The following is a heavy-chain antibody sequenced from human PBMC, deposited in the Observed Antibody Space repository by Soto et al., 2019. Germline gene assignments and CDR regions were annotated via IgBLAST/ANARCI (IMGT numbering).Heavy chain of an antibody. CDR3: ARDLIASESGYDYYYYGMDV. Sequence: ASVKVSCKASGYTFTGYYMHWVRQAPGQGLEWMGWINPNSGGTNYAQKFQGWVTMTRDTSISTAYMELSRLRSDDTAEYYCARDLIASESGYDYYYYGMDVWGQGTTVTVSS. CDR1: GYTFTGYY. V-gene: IGHV1-2*04. J-gene: IGHJ6*02. CDR2: INPNSGGT. D-gene: IGHD5-12*01.